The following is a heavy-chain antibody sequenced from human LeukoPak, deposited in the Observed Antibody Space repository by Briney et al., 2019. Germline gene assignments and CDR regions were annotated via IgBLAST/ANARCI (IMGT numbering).Heavy chain of an antibody. CDR2: ISAYNGNT. V-gene: IGHV1-18*01. D-gene: IGHD2-15*01. J-gene: IGHJ4*02. Sequence: VASVKVSCKASGYTFTSYGISWVRQAPGQGLEWMGWISAYNGNTNYAQKLQGRLTMTTDTSTSTAYRELRSLRSDDTAVYYCARDLKDIVVVVAATHFDYWGQGTLVTVSS. CDR3: ARDLKDIVVVVAATHFDY. CDR1: GYTFTSYG.